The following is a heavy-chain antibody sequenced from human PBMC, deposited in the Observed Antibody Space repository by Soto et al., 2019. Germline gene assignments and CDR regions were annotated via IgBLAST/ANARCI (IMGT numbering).Heavy chain of an antibody. CDR3: AHRRPWSRDCDY. Sequence: QITLKESGPTLVKPTQTLTLTCSFSGFSLSTSGEGVGWIRQPPGKALEWLALIFWDDDKRYSPSLKSRLTITKDTSKNQVVLTVTNMDPVDTATYYCAHRRPWSRDCDYWGQGTLVTVSS. CDR1: GFSLSTSGEG. J-gene: IGHJ4*02. V-gene: IGHV2-5*02. D-gene: IGHD3-3*01. CDR2: IFWDDDK.